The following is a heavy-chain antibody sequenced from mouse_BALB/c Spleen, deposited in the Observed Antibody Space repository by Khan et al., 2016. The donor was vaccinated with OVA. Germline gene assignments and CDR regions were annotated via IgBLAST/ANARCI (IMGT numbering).Heavy chain of an antibody. J-gene: IGHJ3*01. D-gene: IGHD2-14*01. CDR1: GYSFTAYY. CDR3: GRGYEFFPY. CDR2: VNPSDGDT. V-gene: IGHV1-31*01. Sequence: VQLKQSGPDLVKPGASVKISCKTSGYSFTAYYMHWVKESHGKTLECIGRVNPSDGDTTYNQKFRGKAILTVDKSASTAYMELRSLTSEDSAVYYCGRGYEFFPYWGQGTLVTLSA.